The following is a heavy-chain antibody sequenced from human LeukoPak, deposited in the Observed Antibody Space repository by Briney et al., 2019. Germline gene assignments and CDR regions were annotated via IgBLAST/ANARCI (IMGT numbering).Heavy chain of an antibody. Sequence: SETLSLTCAVYGGSFSGYYWSWIRQPPGKGLEWIGEINHSGSTNYNPSLKSRVTISVDTSKNQFSLKLSSVTAADTAVYYCASRYEPRYYFDYWGQGTLVTVSS. CDR1: GGSFSGYY. CDR2: INHSGST. J-gene: IGHJ4*02. V-gene: IGHV4-34*01. D-gene: IGHD1-14*01. CDR3: ASRYEPRYYFDY.